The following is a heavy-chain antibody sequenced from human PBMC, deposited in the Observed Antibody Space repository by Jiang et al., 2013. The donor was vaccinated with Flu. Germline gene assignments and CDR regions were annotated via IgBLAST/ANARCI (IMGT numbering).Heavy chain of an antibody. CDR2: ISPSGDTT. CDR1: GFPFSTYE. Sequence: GLVQPGGSLRLSCVASGFPFSTYEMTWVRQAPGKGLEWVSFISPSGDTTYYAQSVKGRFIVYRDNSDNTLYLQINSLRTGDTALYYCVKGGWLDDWGHGTLVTVSS. CDR3: VKGGWLDD. J-gene: IGHJ5*01. V-gene: IGHV3-23*01.